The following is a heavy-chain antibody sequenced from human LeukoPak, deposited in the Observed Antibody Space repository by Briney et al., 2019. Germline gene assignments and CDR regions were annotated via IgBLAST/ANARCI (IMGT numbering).Heavy chain of an antibody. Sequence: SQTLSLTCNVSGGSISSYYWSWIRQPPGKGLEWIGYIYTSGSTNYNPSLKSRVTISVDTSKNQFSLKLSSVTAADTAVYYCARQYSSSASFDYWGQGTLVTVSS. CDR3: ARQYSSSASFDY. J-gene: IGHJ4*02. CDR1: GGSISSYY. D-gene: IGHD6-6*01. CDR2: IYTSGST. V-gene: IGHV4-4*09.